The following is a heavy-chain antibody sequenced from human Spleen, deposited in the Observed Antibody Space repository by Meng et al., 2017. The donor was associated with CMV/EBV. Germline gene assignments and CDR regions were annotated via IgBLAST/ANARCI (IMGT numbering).Heavy chain of an antibody. Sequence: SETLSLTCAVYGGSFSGYYWSWIRQPPGKGLEWIGEINHSGSTNYNPSLKSRVTISVDTSKKQFSLKLSSVTAADTAVYYCARDRGYATYSYWGQGTLVTVS. CDR3: ARDRGYATYSY. D-gene: IGHD3-22*01. J-gene: IGHJ4*02. V-gene: IGHV4-34*01. CDR2: INHSGST. CDR1: GGSFSGYY.